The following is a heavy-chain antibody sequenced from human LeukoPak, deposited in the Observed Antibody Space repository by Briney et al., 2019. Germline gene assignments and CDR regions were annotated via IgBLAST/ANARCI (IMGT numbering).Heavy chain of an antibody. V-gene: IGHV3-23*01. CDR2: ISGSGGST. Sequence: GGSLRLSCAASGFTFSDYYMSWIRQAPGKGLEWVSAISGSGGSTYYADSVKGRFTISRDNSKNTLYLQMNSLRAEDTAVYYCAKDGRYFDWLFSNWFDPWGQGTLVTVSS. CDR1: GFTFSDYY. J-gene: IGHJ5*02. CDR3: AKDGRYFDWLFSNWFDP. D-gene: IGHD3-9*01.